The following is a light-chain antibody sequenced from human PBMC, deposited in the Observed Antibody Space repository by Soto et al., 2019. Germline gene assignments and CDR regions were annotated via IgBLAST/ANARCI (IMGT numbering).Light chain of an antibody. CDR2: AAS. V-gene: IGKV1-39*01. CDR3: QQSYSTPRT. Sequence: DIQMTQSPSSLSASVGDRVTITCRASQTINTYLNWYQQKPGKAPQLLIYAASTLQSGVPSRFSGSGSGTDFTLTISSLQPEDFATYYCQQSYSTPRTFGQGTKVDI. CDR1: QTINTY. J-gene: IGKJ1*01.